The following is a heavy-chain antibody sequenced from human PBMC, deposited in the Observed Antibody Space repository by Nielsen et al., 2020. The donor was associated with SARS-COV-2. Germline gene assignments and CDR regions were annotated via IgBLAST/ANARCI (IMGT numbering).Heavy chain of an antibody. CDR1: TGINNYY. V-gene: IGHV4-59*12. CDR2: IHYSGTA. J-gene: IGHJ4*02. Sequence: SETLSLTCTVSTGINNYYWSWIRQPPGKGLEWLAYIHYSGTANYNPSLKSRLTTSVDTSRNQFSLKLTSVTAADTAVYYCARMRRMLYPVWVDDWGQGTLVTVSS. D-gene: IGHD2-8*01. CDR3: ARMRRMLYPVWVDD.